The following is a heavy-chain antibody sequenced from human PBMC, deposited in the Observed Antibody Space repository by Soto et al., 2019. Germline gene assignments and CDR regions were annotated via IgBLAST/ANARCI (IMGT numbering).Heavy chain of an antibody. CDR1: GFSFSDYY. CDR2: IRNKANGYRT. V-gene: IGHV3-72*01. CDR3: ARVHSSQWSGSYFDY. D-gene: IGHD2-15*01. Sequence: EVQLVESGGALVQPGGSLRLSCTASGFSFSDYYMDWVRQAPVKGLEWVGRIRNKANGYRTEYAASVKGRFTISRDDSKNSLYLQMNSLSTEDTAVYYCARVHSSQWSGSYFDYWGQGTLGSVSA. J-gene: IGHJ4*02.